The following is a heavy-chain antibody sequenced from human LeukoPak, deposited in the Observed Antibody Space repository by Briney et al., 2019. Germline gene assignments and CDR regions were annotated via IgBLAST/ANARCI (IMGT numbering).Heavy chain of an antibody. CDR1: GFTFSSYW. D-gene: IGHD3-22*01. V-gene: IGHV3-7*01. CDR2: IKQDGSEK. Sequence: PGXSLRLXCAASGFTFSSYWMRWVRQAPGKGLEWVANIKQDGSEKYYVDSVKGRFTISRDNAKNSLYLQMNSLRAEDTAVYYCARHRSYYYDSSGYYSPFDYWGQGTLVTVSS. J-gene: IGHJ4*02. CDR3: ARHRSYYYDSSGYYSPFDY.